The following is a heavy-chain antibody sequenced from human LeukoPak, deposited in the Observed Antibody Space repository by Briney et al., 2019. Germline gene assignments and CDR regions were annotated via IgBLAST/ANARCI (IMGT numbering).Heavy chain of an antibody. CDR3: ARVPYCTNGVCDSY. D-gene: IGHD2-8*01. CDR1: GYTFTGYY. Sequence: ASVKVSCKASGYTFTGYYMHWVRQAPGQGVEWMGWINPNSGGTNYAQKFQGRVTMTRDTSISTAYMELSRLRSDDTAVYYCARVPYCTNGVCDSYWGQGTLVTVSS. J-gene: IGHJ4*02. CDR2: INPNSGGT. V-gene: IGHV1-2*02.